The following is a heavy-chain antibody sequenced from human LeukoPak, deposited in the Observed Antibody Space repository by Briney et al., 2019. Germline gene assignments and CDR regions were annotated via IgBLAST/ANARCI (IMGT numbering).Heavy chain of an antibody. CDR2: IYYSGST. J-gene: IGHJ6*03. D-gene: IGHD4-17*01. V-gene: IGHV4-30-4*07. CDR3: ARVVTTNYYYYYYMDV. CDR1: GGSISSGGYS. Sequence: SETLSLTCAISGGSISSGGYSWSWIRQPPGKGLEWIGCIYYSGSTYYNPSLKSRVTISVDTSKNQFSLKLSSVTAADTAVYYCARVVTTNYYYYYYMDVWGKGTTVTVSS.